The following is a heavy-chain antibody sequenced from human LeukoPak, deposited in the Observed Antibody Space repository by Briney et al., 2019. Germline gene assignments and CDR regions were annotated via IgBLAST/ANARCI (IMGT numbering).Heavy chain of an antibody. Sequence: SSETLSLTRTVSGGSISSYYWSWIRQPPGKGLEWIGYIYYSGSTNYNPSLKSRVTISVDSSKNQFSLKLSSVTAADTAVYYCARDSVAVAGDRAFDIWGHGTMVTDSS. J-gene: IGHJ3*02. V-gene: IGHV4-59*01. CDR3: ARDSVAVAGDRAFDI. CDR2: IYYSGST. D-gene: IGHD2-15*01. CDR1: GGSISSYY.